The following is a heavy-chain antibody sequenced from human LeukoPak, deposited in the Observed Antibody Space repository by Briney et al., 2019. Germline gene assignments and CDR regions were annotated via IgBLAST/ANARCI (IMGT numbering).Heavy chain of an antibody. D-gene: IGHD6-19*01. J-gene: IGHJ4*02. CDR3: ARVSYEGGWPFFDY. V-gene: IGHV4-39*07. CDR1: GGSISSSSYY. CDR2: IYYSGST. Sequence: SETLSLTCTVSGGSISSSSYYWGWIRQPPGKGLEWIGSIYYSGSTYYNPSLKSRVTVSVDTSKNQFSLKLSSVTAADTAVYYCARVSYEGGWPFFDYWGQGTLVTVSS.